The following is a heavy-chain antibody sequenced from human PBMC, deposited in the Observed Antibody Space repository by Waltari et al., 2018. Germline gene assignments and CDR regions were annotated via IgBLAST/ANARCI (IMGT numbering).Heavy chain of an antibody. Sequence: QVQLQQWGAGLLKPSETLSLTCAVYGGSFSGYYWSWIRQPPGKGLGWIGEINHSGSTNYNPSLKSRVTISVDTSKNQFSLKLSSVTAADTAVYYCASLGYCSGGSCPPPGDYWGQGTLVTVSS. CDR3: ASLGYCSGGSCPPPGDY. CDR1: GGSFSGYY. J-gene: IGHJ4*02. V-gene: IGHV4-34*01. D-gene: IGHD2-15*01. CDR2: INHSGST.